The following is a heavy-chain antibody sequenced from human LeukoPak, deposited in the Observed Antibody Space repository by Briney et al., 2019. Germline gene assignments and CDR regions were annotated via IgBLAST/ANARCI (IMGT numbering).Heavy chain of an antibody. D-gene: IGHD1-26*01. CDR2: INPNSGGT. CDR3: ARVGGATTFYFDY. J-gene: IGHJ4*02. V-gene: IGHV1-2*02. CDR1: GYTFTGYY. Sequence: ASVKVSCKASGYTFTGYYMHWVRQAPGQGLEWMGWINPNSGGTNYAQKFQGRVTMTRDTSISTAYMELSRLRSDDTAVYYCARVGGATTFYFDYWGQGTLVTVPS.